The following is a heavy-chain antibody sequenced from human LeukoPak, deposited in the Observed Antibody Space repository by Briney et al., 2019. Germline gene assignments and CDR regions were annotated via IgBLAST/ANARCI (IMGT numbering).Heavy chain of an antibody. J-gene: IGHJ4*02. V-gene: IGHV4-30-4*07. CDR2: IYYSGST. CDR3: AIGGDGYNSLAY. D-gene: IGHD5-24*01. Sequence: SETLSLTCAVSGGSISSGGYSWSWIRQPPGKGLEWIGYIYYSGSTYYNPSLKSRVTISVDTSKNQFSLKLSSVTAADTAVYYCAIGGDGYNSLAYWGQGTLVTVSS. CDR1: GGSISSGGYS.